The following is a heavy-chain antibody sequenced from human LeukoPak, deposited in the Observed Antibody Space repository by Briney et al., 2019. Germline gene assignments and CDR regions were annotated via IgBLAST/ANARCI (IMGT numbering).Heavy chain of an antibody. V-gene: IGHV3-66*01. Sequence: GGSLRLSCAASGFTVSNNYMSWVRQAPGRGLECVSVIYSGGSTYYADSVKGRFTISRDISKNKVNLQMNSLRVEDTAVYYCARGFSGSNYGNDYWGQGTLVTVSS. CDR1: GFTVSNNY. D-gene: IGHD4-11*01. CDR3: ARGFSGSNYGNDY. J-gene: IGHJ4*02. CDR2: IYSGGST.